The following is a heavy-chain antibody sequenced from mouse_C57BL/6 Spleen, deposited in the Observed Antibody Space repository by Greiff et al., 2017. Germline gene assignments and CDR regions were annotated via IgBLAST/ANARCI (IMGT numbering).Heavy chain of an antibody. J-gene: IGHJ4*01. CDR2: IYPRSGNT. V-gene: IGHV1-81*01. CDR1: GYTFTSYG. CDR3: APPYYSNYNYAMDY. D-gene: IGHD2-5*01. Sequence: VQLQQSGAELARPGASVKLSCKASGYTFTSYGISWVKQRTGQGLEWIGEIYPRSGNTYYNEKFKGKATLTADKSSSTAYMELRSLTSEDSAVYFCAPPYYSNYNYAMDYWGQGTSVTVSS.